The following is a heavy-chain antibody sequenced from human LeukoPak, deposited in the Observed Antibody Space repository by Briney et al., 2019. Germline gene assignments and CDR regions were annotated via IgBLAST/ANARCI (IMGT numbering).Heavy chain of an antibody. J-gene: IGHJ4*02. V-gene: IGHV3-30*04. Sequence: PGRSLRLSCAASGFTFSRYAMHWVRKPPGKGLEWVAVISNDGYNKYYADSVKGRFTISRDTSDNTLNLQMSSLRAEDTALYYCARDFSGASRIDYWGQGTLVTVSS. CDR3: ARDFSGASRIDY. CDR1: GFTFSRYA. D-gene: IGHD4/OR15-4a*01. CDR2: ISNDGYNK.